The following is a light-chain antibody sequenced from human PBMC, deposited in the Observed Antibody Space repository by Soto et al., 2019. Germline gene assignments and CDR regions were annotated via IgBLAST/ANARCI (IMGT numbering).Light chain of an antibody. CDR2: GAS. V-gene: IGKV3-15*01. J-gene: IGKJ5*01. Sequence: EIVLTQSPGTLSLSPGERVTLSCRASQSVSSNLAWYQQKPGQVPRLLIYGASTRATGVPGRFSGSGSGTEFALTINSLQSEDFAVYYCQQYQKWPITFGQGTRLEI. CDR1: QSVSSN. CDR3: QQYQKWPIT.